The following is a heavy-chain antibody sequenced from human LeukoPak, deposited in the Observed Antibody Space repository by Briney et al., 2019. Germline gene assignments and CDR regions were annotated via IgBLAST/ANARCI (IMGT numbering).Heavy chain of an antibody. Sequence: GGSLRLSCAASGFTFSMYAMSWVRQAPGRGLEWVSVISVDGGGTYYADSVKGRFTISRDNSKSTLYLQMNSLRAEDTAVYYCAKDSVGVAGPDYWGQGSLVTVSS. CDR3: AKDSVGVAGPDY. D-gene: IGHD6-19*01. CDR2: ISVDGGGT. CDR1: GFTFSMYA. J-gene: IGHJ4*02. V-gene: IGHV3-23*01.